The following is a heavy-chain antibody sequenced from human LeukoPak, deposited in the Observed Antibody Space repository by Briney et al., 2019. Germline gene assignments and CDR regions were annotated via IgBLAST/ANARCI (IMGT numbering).Heavy chain of an antibody. CDR2: VYSSGSL. CDR1: GGSISIRNYY. D-gene: IGHD1-1*01. CDR3: ARDRRQRDYFDF. Sequence: SETLSLPCTVSGGSISIRNYYWAWIRQPPGRQLEWIGSVYSSGSLYYNPSLKSRVTISVDTSNNQFSLKLNSVSAADTALHYCARDRRQRDYFDFWGQGARVTVSS. J-gene: IGHJ4*02. V-gene: IGHV4-39*07.